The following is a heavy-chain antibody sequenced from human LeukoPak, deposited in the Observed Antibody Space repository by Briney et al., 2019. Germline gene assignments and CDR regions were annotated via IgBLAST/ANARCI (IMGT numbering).Heavy chain of an antibody. CDR1: GFTFRNYA. D-gene: IGHD2/OR15-2a*01. J-gene: IGHJ4*02. CDR2: ISSDGGTT. Sequence: GGSLRLSCSASGFTFRNYAMHWVRLAPGKGLEYVSAISSDGGTTYYADFVKGRFTISRDNSENTLFLRMSSLRAEDTAVYFCVKGENNPAGSPYGYWGQGALVTVSS. V-gene: IGHV3-64D*06. CDR3: VKGENNPAGSPYGY.